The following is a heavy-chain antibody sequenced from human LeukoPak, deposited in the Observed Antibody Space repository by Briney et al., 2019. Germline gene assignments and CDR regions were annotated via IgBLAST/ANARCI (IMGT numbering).Heavy chain of an antibody. CDR1: GYTFTSYG. Sequence: GASVKVSCKASGYTFTSYGISWVRQAPGQGLEWMGWISAYNDNTNYAQKLQGRVTMTTDTSTSTAYMDLRSLRSDDTAVYYCARTCSTSRPYWYFNLWGRGTLVTVSS. CDR3: ARTCSTSRPYWYFNL. V-gene: IGHV1-18*01. J-gene: IGHJ2*01. D-gene: IGHD2-2*01. CDR2: ISAYNDNT.